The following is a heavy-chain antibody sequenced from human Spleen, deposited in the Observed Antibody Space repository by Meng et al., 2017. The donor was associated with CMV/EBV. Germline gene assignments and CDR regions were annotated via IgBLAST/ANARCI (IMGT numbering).Heavy chain of an antibody. CDR2: IIPILGIA. D-gene: IGHD3-16*01. V-gene: IGHV1-69*02. Sequence: SVKVSCKASGGTFSSYTISWVRQAPGQGLEWMGRIIPILGIANYAQKFQGRVTMTTDTSTSTAYMELRSLRSDDTAVYYCARGEGSADAFDIWGQGTMVTVSS. CDR3: ARGEGSADAFDI. J-gene: IGHJ3*02. CDR1: GGTFSSYT.